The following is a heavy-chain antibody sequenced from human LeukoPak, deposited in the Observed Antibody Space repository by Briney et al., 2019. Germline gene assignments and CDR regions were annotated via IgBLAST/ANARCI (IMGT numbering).Heavy chain of an antibody. V-gene: IGHV3-23*01. CDR2: ISGSGGST. CDR1: GFSVSGIH. CDR3: AKVRATDYYYYYGMDV. Sequence: GGSLRLSCVASGFSVSGIHMNWVRQAPGKDLEWVSVISGSGGSTYYADSVKGRFTISRDNSKNTLYLQMNSQRAEDTAVYYCAKVRATDYYYYYGMDVWGQGTTVTVSS. D-gene: IGHD1-1*01. J-gene: IGHJ6*02.